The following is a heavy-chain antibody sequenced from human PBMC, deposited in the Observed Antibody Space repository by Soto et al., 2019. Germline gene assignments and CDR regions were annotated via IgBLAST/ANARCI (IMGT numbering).Heavy chain of an antibody. CDR1: GYTFTSYA. Sequence: GASVKVSCKASGYTFTSYAMHWVRQAPGQRLEWMGWINAGNGNTKYSQKFQGRVTITRDTSASTAYMELSSLRSEDTAVYYCARDPGVWDIVVVPAAADYMDVWGKGTTVTVS. V-gene: IGHV1-3*01. CDR3: ARDPGVWDIVVVPAAADYMDV. CDR2: INAGNGNT. J-gene: IGHJ6*03. D-gene: IGHD2-2*01.